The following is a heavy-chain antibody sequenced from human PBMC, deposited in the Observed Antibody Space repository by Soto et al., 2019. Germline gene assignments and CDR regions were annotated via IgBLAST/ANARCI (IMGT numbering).Heavy chain of an antibody. V-gene: IGHV3-30*18. CDR1: GFTFSSYG. J-gene: IGHJ4*02. CDR3: AKDFGSGWYS. CDR2: ISYDGSNK. D-gene: IGHD6-19*01. Sequence: GGSLRLSCAASGFTFSSYGMHWVRQAPGKGLEWVAVISYDGSNKYYADSVKGRFTISRVNSKNTLYLQMNSLRDEDTAVYYCAKDFGSGWYSWGQGTLVTVSS.